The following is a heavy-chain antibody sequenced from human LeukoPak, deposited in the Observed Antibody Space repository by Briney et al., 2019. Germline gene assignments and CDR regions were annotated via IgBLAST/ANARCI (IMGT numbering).Heavy chain of an antibody. CDR3: ARLYCSGATCYANLDY. Sequence: GGSLRLSCAASGFTFSTYWMSWVRQAPGKGLEWVADIKQDGSQTYYVDSVRGRFTISRDNAKNSLYLQMNSLTAEDTAVYYCARLYCSGATCYANLDYWGQGTLVAVSS. CDR1: GFTFSTYW. V-gene: IGHV3-7*04. J-gene: IGHJ4*02. D-gene: IGHD2-15*01. CDR2: IKQDGSQT.